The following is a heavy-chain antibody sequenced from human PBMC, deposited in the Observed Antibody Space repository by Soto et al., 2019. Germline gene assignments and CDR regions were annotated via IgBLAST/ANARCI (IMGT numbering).Heavy chain of an antibody. CDR3: ATTFSSSWYGYYFDY. D-gene: IGHD6-13*01. J-gene: IGHJ4*02. V-gene: IGHV1-18*01. CDR1: GYTFTSYG. CDR2: ISAYNGNT. Sequence: ASVKVSCKASGYTFTSYGISWVRQAPGQGLEWMGWISAYNGNTNYAQKLQGRVTMTTDTSTSTAYMELRSLRSDDTAVYYCATTFSSSWYGYYFDYWGQGTLVTVSS.